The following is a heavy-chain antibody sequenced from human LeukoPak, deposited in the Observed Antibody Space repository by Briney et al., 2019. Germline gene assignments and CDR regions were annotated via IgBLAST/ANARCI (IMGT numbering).Heavy chain of an antibody. CDR1: GFTFSSYG. CDR3: AKSSIVVVPAYYYDSSGYYDY. J-gene: IGHJ4*02. V-gene: IGHV3-30*02. Sequence: PGGSLRLSCAASGFTFSSYGMHWVRQAPGKGLEWVAFIRYDGSNKCYADSVKGRFTISRDNSKNTLYLQMNSLRAEDTAVYYCAKSSIVVVPAYYYDSSGYYDYWGQGTLVTASS. D-gene: IGHD3-22*01. CDR2: IRYDGSNK.